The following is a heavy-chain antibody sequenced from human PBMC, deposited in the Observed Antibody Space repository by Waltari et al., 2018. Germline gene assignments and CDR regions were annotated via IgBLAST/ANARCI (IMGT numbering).Heavy chain of an antibody. Sequence: QVQLVQSGAEVKKPGSSVKVSCKASGGTFSSYAISWVRQAPGQGLEWMGVIIPTFGTANYAQKCQGRVTITADESTSTAYMELSSLRSEDTAVYYCARDRRDGYNRRNKYYFDYWGQGTLVTVSS. V-gene: IGHV1-69*01. D-gene: IGHD5-12*01. CDR1: GGTFSSYA. CDR3: ARDRRDGYNRRNKYYFDY. J-gene: IGHJ4*02. CDR2: IIPTFGTA.